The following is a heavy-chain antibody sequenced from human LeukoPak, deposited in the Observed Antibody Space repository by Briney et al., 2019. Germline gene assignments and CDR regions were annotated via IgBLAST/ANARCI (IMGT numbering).Heavy chain of an antibody. J-gene: IGHJ4*02. V-gene: IGHV5-51*01. CDR1: GYSFTSYW. CDR2: IYPGDSDT. Sequence: GESLKISCKGSGYSFTSYWIGWVRQMPGKGLEWMGIIYPGDSDTRYSPSFQGQVTISADKSISTAYLQWSSLKASDTAMYCCARQAYSSGWSYYFDYWGQGTLVTVSS. CDR3: ARQAYSSGWSYYFDY. D-gene: IGHD6-19*01.